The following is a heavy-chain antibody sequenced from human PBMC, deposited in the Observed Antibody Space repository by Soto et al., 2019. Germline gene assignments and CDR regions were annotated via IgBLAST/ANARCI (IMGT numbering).Heavy chain of an antibody. CDR2: ISYDGTNK. CDR1: GFTFSSYA. D-gene: IGHD6-13*01. J-gene: IGHJ6*02. CDR3: ARPRAAAYGMDV. V-gene: IGHV3-30-3*01. Sequence: QVQLVESGGGVVQPGRSLRLSCAASGFTFSSYAMHWVRQAPGKGLEWVAVISYDGTNKYYADSVKARFTVSRDNSKNTLYLQMNSLRAEDTAVYYCARPRAAAYGMDVWGQGTTVTVSS.